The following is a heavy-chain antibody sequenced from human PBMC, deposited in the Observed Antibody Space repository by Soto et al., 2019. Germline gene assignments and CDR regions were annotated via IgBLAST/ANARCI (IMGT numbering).Heavy chain of an antibody. D-gene: IGHD2-15*01. CDR2: ISWDGGST. CDR3: AKDTGYCSGGCSDDAYGI. Sequence: GGSLRLSCAASGFTFDDYTMYWVRQAPGKGLEWVFLISWDGGSTYYADSVEGRFTSSRDNSKNSQYVQLNGLRTEVTTLYCGAKDTGYCSGGCSDDAYGIWGRGTMVTVSS. V-gene: IGHV3-43*01. J-gene: IGHJ3*02. CDR1: GFTFDDYT.